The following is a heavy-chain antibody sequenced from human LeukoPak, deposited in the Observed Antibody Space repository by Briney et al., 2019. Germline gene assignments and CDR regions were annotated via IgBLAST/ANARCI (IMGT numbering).Heavy chain of an antibody. CDR1: GGSFSGYY. J-gene: IGHJ5*02. Sequence: SETLSLTCAVYGGSFSGYYWSWIRQPPGKGLEWIGEINHSGSTNYNPSLKSRVTISVDTSKNQFSLKLSSVTAADTAVYYCARAPTTQGPGTRWPFDPWGQGTLVAVSS. D-gene: IGHD1/OR15-1a*01. CDR3: ARAPTTQGPGTRWPFDP. V-gene: IGHV4-34*01. CDR2: INHSGST.